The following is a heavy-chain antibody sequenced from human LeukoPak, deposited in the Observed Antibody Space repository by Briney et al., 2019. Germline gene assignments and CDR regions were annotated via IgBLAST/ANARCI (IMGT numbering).Heavy chain of an antibody. CDR1: GYTFTSYA. D-gene: IGHD3-22*01. CDR2: INTNTGNP. CDR3: ARANYYYDSSGYFLTSKTTGNMDV. Sequence: GASVKVSCKASGYTFTSYAMNWVRQAPGQGLEWMGWINTNTGNPTYAQGFTGRFVFSLDTSVSTAYLQISSLKAEDTAVYYCARANYYYDSSGYFLTSKTTGNMDVWGKGTTVTVSS. V-gene: IGHV7-4-1*02. J-gene: IGHJ6*03.